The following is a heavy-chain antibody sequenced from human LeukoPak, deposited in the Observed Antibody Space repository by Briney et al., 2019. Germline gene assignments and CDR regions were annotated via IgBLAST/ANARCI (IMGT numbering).Heavy chain of an antibody. CDR2: IYYSGST. V-gene: IGHV4-61*08. D-gene: IGHD3-22*01. J-gene: IGHJ4*02. Sequence: SETLSLTCTVSGASITSSGYYWGWIRQPPGKGLEWIGYIYYSGSTNYNPSLKSRVTISVDTSKNQFSLKLRSVTAADTAVYYCARVTGYMIEDYFDYWGQGTLVTVSS. CDR1: GASITSSGYY. CDR3: ARVTGYMIEDYFDY.